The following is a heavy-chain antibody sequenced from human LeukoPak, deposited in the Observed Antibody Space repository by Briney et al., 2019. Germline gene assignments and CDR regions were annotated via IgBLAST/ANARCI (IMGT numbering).Heavy chain of an antibody. CDR2: ISGSGGST. Sequence: GGSLRLSCAASGFTFSSYGMSWVRQAPGKGLEWVSAISGSGGSTYYADSVKGRFTISRDNSKNTLYLQMNSLRAEDTAVYYCAKAGSSWYASFDYWGQGTLVTVSS. CDR1: GFTFSSYG. D-gene: IGHD6-13*01. CDR3: AKAGSSWYASFDY. J-gene: IGHJ4*02. V-gene: IGHV3-23*01.